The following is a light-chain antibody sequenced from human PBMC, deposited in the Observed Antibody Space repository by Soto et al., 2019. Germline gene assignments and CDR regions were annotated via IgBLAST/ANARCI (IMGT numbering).Light chain of an antibody. J-gene: IGKJ5*01. CDR3: QQYDVSPIT. CDR1: QSVSSR. CDR2: GAS. Sequence: EIVLTQSPGTLSLSPGERATLSCRASQSVSSRLAWYQHKPGQAPRLLISGASSRATGIPDRFSGSGSGTDFTLTISRLEPGDFALYYCQQYDVSPITFGQGTRLEIK. V-gene: IGKV3-20*01.